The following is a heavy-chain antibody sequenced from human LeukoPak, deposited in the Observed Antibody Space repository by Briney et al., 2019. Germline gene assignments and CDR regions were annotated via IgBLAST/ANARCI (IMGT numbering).Heavy chain of an antibody. J-gene: IGHJ3*02. Sequence: GGSLRLSCAASGFIFNTYVMHWVRQAPGKGLEWLAFIRYDGSNKNYADSVKGRFTISRDNTKNSLYLQMNSLRAEDTAVYYCAKDGGSDPDSFDIWGQGTMVTVSS. CDR1: GFIFNTYV. D-gene: IGHD2-15*01. CDR2: IRYDGSNK. V-gene: IGHV3-30*02. CDR3: AKDGGSDPDSFDI.